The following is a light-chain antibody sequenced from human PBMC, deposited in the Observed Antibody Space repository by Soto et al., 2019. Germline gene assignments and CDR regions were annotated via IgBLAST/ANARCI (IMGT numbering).Light chain of an antibody. CDR2: KAS. Sequence: DIQMTQSPSTLSASVGDRVTITCRASQSISSWLAWYQQKPGKAPKLLIYKASSLESGVPSRFSGSGSVTEFALTISSLQPDDFATYYCQHYNTYPLTFGGGTKVEIK. V-gene: IGKV1-5*03. CDR3: QHYNTYPLT. CDR1: QSISSW. J-gene: IGKJ4*01.